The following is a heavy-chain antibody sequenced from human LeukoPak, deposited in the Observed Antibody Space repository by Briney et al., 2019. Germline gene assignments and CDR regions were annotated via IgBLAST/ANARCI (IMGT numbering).Heavy chain of an antibody. CDR3: ARGRSATSYYILTGYYKTTSYFDY. CDR1: GGSISSGDYY. V-gene: IGHV4-30-4*01. CDR2: INYSGST. Sequence: SQTLSLTCIVSGGSISSGDYYWSWIRQPRGKGPEWIGYINYSGSTYHNPSLKSRVTISVDTSKNQFSLKVTSVTAADTAVYYCARGRSATSYYILTGYYKTTSYFDYWGQGTLVTVSS. D-gene: IGHD3-9*01. J-gene: IGHJ4*02.